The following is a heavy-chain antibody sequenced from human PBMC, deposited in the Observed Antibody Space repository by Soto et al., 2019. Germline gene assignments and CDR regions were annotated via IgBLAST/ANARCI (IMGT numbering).Heavy chain of an antibody. D-gene: IGHD4-4*01. CDR3: VRGGSNYAS. J-gene: IGHJ5*02. CDR1: GFTFSDSW. CDR2: IKPDESEK. Sequence: EVQLVESGGGLVQPGGSLRLSCTASGFTFSDSWLTWVRQAPGKGLESVARIKPDESEKKYADSEKGRFSISRDNAKNSMYLQMDSLRGGDTAVYYCVRGGSNYASWGQGTLVTVSS. V-gene: IGHV3-7*01.